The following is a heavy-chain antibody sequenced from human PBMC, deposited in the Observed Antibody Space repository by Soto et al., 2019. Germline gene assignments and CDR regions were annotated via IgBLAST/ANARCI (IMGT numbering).Heavy chain of an antibody. CDR1: GFTFSSYA. D-gene: IGHD3-10*01. Sequence: EVQLLESGGGLVQPGGSLRLSCAASGFTFSSYAMSWVRQAPGKGLEWVSAISGSGGSTYYADSVKGRFTISRDNSKNTLYLQMNSLRAEDTAVYYCAKVEYGSGSYYTGVGLNWFDPWGQGTLVTVSS. V-gene: IGHV3-23*01. CDR2: ISGSGGST. J-gene: IGHJ5*02. CDR3: AKVEYGSGSYYTGVGLNWFDP.